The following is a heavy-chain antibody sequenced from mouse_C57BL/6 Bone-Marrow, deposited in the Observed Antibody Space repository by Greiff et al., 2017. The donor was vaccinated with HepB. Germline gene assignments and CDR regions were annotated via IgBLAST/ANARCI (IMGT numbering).Heavy chain of an antibody. CDR3: ARGSNFQFITTVHFAY. D-gene: IGHD1-1*01. CDR1: GYSFTDYN. V-gene: IGHV1-39*01. Sequence: EVQLQESGPELVKPGASVKISCKASGYSFTDYNMNWVKQSNGKSLEWIGVINPNYGTTSYNQKFKGKATLTVDQSSSTAYMQLNSLTSEDSAVYYCARGSNFQFITTVHFAYWGQGTLVTVSA. CDR2: INPNYGTT. J-gene: IGHJ3*01.